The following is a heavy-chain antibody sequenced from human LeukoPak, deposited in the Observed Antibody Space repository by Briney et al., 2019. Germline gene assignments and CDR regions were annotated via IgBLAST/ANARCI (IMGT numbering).Heavy chain of an antibody. CDR3: ARGRGWDSSRRKYFQH. V-gene: IGHV1-8*01. CDR1: GYTFTSYE. Sequence: ASVKVSCKASGYTFTSYEINWVRQATGQGLEWMGWMNPNSGNTGYAQKFQGRVTMTRNTSISTAYMELSSLRSEDTAVYYCARGRGWDSSRRKYFQHWGQGTLVTVSS. J-gene: IGHJ1*01. CDR2: MNPNSGNT. D-gene: IGHD6-13*01.